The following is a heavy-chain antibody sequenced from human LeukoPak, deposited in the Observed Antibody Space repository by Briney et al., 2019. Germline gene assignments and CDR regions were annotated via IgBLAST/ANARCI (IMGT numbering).Heavy chain of an antibody. CDR3: ARVLPNYYDSSGYYYISYYFDY. CDR2: FYYTGST. D-gene: IGHD3-22*01. Sequence: SETLSLTCIVSSGSISSYYWSWIRQPPGKGLEWIGFFYYTGSTNYNPSLKSRVTISVDTSKNQFSLKLSSVTAADTAVYYCARVLPNYYDSSGYYYISYYFDYWGQGTLVTVSS. CDR1: SGSISSYY. V-gene: IGHV4-59*01. J-gene: IGHJ4*02.